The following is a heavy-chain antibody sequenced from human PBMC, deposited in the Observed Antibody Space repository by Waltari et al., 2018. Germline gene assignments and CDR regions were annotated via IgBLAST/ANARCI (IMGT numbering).Heavy chain of an antibody. CDR1: GGSFSGYY. CDR3: ARRMGATRAFDI. D-gene: IGHD1-26*01. Sequence: QVQLQQWGAGLLKPSETLSLTCAVYGGSFSGYYWSWIRQPPGKGLEWIGEINHSGSTNYNPSLKSRVTISVDTSKNQFSLKLSSVTAADTAVYYCARRMGATRAFDIWGQGTMVTVSS. V-gene: IGHV4-34*01. CDR2: INHSGST. J-gene: IGHJ3*02.